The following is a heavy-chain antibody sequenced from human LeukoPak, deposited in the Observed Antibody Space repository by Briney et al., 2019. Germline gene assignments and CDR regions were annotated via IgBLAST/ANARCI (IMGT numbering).Heavy chain of an antibody. D-gene: IGHD6-19*01. CDR2: IWYDGSNK. J-gene: IGHJ4*02. Sequence: PGRSLRLSCAASGFNFFTYGMHWVRQAPGKGLEWVAVIWYDGSNKYYADSVKGRFTISRDNSKSTLSLQMNSLRPEDTAVYYCATEIAVGLRYFDYWGQGTLVTVSS. V-gene: IGHV3-33*01. CDR1: GFNFFTYG. CDR3: ATEIAVGLRYFDY.